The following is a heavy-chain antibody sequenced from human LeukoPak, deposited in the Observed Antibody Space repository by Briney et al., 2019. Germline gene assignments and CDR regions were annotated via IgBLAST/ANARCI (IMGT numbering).Heavy chain of an antibody. Sequence: ASVKVSCKASGYTGFTGYYMHWVRQAPGQGLEWMGWINPNSGGTNYAQKFQGRVTMTRDTSISTAYMEVSSLRSDDTAVYYCARVRYRLAETYIDYWGQGTLVTVSS. D-gene: IGHD3-16*01. V-gene: IGHV1-2*02. CDR3: ARVRYRLAETYIDY. CDR1: GYTGFTGYY. J-gene: IGHJ4*02. CDR2: INPNSGGT.